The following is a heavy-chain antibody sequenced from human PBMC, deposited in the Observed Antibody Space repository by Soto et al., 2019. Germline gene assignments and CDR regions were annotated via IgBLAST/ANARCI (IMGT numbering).Heavy chain of an antibody. CDR1: GFTFSNAW. CDR3: TTATYDYIWGNYRSFEYFQE. D-gene: IGHD3-16*02. V-gene: IGHV3-15*01. CDR2: IKSTPDGGTT. J-gene: IGHJ1*01. Sequence: GGSLRLSCAASGFTFSNAWMSWVRQAPGKGLEWVGRIKSTPDGGTTDYATPVKGRFTISRDDSKNTLYLQINSLKTEDTAVYYCTTATYDYIWGNYRSFEYFQEWGQGTLVTVSS.